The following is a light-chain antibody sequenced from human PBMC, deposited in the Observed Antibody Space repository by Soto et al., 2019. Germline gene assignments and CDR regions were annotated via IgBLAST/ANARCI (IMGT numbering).Light chain of an antibody. CDR3: HQYNNFWT. V-gene: IGKV3-15*01. J-gene: IGKJ1*01. CDR1: QSVSSN. Sequence: EIVMTQSPATLSVSPGERATLSCRASQSVSSNLAWYQQKPGQAPRLLIYGASTRATGIPARFSGSGSGTEITLTISSLQSEDFGLYYCHQYNNFWTFGQGTKVDIK. CDR2: GAS.